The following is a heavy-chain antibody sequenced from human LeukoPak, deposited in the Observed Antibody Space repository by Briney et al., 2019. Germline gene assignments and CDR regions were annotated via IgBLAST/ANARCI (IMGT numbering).Heavy chain of an antibody. V-gene: IGHV4-59*01. CDR1: GGSISSYY. Sequence: SETLSLTCTVSGGSISSYYWSWIRQPPGKGLEWIGSIYYSGSTNYNPSLKSRVTISVGTSKNQFSLKLSSVTAADTAVYYCATAPTGYSSGWYYGYWGQGTLVTVSS. CDR2: IYYSGST. D-gene: IGHD6-19*01. J-gene: IGHJ4*02. CDR3: ATAPTGYSSGWYYGY.